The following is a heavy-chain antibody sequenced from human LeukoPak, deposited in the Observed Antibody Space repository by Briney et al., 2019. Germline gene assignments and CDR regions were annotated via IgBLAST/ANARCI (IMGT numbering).Heavy chain of an antibody. V-gene: IGHV3-64D*06. CDR3: VRIFCSGGSCFYRDY. J-gene: IGHJ4*02. CDR2: ISDNGDRT. Sequence: PGGSLRLSCSASGFTFSSYAMHWVRQAPGQGLEYVSAISDNGDRTYYADSVKGRFTISRDNSKNTLYLQMSSLRTEDTAVYYCVRIFCSGGSCFYRDYWGQGTLVTVSS. CDR1: GFTFSSYA. D-gene: IGHD2-15*01.